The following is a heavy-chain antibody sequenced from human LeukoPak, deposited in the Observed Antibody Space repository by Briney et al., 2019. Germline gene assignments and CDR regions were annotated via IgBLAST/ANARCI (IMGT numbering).Heavy chain of an antibody. V-gene: IGHV4-31*03. CDR2: IYDRGYT. J-gene: IGHJ4*02. D-gene: IGHD3-10*01. CDR1: GDSIGSGGGHY. CDR3: ARESAFYYDY. Sequence: SETLSLTCTVSGDSIGSGGGHYWGWIRQHPGKGLEWVGFIYDRGYTYYKSSLQSRLTISLDTSKNQLPLKLTSVTAADTGVYYCARESAFYYDYWGQGTLVTVSS.